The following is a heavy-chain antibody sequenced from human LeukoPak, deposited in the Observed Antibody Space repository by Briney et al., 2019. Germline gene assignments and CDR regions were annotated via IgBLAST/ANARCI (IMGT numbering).Heavy chain of an antibody. CDR1: GFTFSDYY. J-gene: IGHJ6*02. CDR3: ARVRIAAAYYGMDV. D-gene: IGHD6-13*01. CDR2: ISSSGSTI. Sequence: GGSLRLSCAASGFTFSDYYMSWIRQAPGKGLEWVSYISSSGSTIYYADSVKGRFTISRDNAKNSLYLQMNSLRAEDTAVYYCARVRIAAAYYGMDVWGQGTTVTVSS. V-gene: IGHV3-11*01.